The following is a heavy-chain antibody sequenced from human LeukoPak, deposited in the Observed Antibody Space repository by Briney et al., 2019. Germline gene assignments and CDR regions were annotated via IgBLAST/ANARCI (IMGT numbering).Heavy chain of an antibody. CDR2: INPNSGGT. V-gene: IGHV1-2*04. CDR1: GYTFTGYY. J-gene: IGHJ4*02. CDR3: ARAGYCSGGSCLYYFDY. D-gene: IGHD2-15*01. Sequence: GASVEVSCKASGYTFTGYYMHWVRQAPGQGLEWMGWINPNSGGTNYAQKFQGWVTMTRDTSISTAYMELSRLRSDDTAVYYCARAGYCSGGSCLYYFDYWGQGTLVTVSS.